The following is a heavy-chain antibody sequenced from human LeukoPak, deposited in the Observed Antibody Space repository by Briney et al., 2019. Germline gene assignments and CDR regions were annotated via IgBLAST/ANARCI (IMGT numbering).Heavy chain of an antibody. J-gene: IGHJ4*02. D-gene: IGHD2/OR15-2a*01. CDR1: GYTFTDYS. Sequence: ASVKVSCKASGYTFTDYSIHWVRQAPGQGLEWMGWLTPKNGVTSYTQKFQGRVTMTRDTSISTAHMELSRLTSDDTAVYYCAREIVHSGGDCWGQGTLVIVSS. V-gene: IGHV1-2*02. CDR2: LTPKNGVT. CDR3: AREIVHSGGDC.